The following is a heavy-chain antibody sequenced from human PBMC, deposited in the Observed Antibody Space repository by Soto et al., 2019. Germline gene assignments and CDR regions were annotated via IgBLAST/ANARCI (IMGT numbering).Heavy chain of an antibody. J-gene: IGHJ6*02. CDR3: ARTDRDFYGVDV. CDR1: GFTFINYD. V-gene: IGHV3-13*05. Sequence: EVQLVESGGGLVQPGGSLRLSCEASGFTFINYDMHWVRQGTGKGLEWVSGISAAGDPDYADSVEGRFTISRENAQNSFFLQINSLRVGDTAVYYCARTDRDFYGVDVWGQGTTVIVSS. CDR2: ISAAGDP.